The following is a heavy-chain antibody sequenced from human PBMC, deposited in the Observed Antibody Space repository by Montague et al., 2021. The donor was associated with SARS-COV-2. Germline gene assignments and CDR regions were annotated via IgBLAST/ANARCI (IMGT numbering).Heavy chain of an antibody. J-gene: IGHJ6*01. CDR1: GTSFSGYY. V-gene: IGHV4-34*01. CDR3: ARLRDGVVPSPILGVGPYYSYYCMDL. CDR2: INHGGST. D-gene: IGHD3-10*01. Sequence: SETLSLTCAVHGTSFSGYYWNWICQPPGKGLEWNGEINHGGSTKYSPSLKSRLTISADTSKNQFSLKLTSVAAADTAVYYCARLRDGVVPSPILGVGPYYSYYCMDLWGRGTPVTVSS.